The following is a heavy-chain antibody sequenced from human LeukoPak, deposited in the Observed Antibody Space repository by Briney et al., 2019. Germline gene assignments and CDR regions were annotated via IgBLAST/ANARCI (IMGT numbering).Heavy chain of an antibody. V-gene: IGHV1-18*01. J-gene: IGHJ4*02. CDR3: ARRYCRRATCRHFYY. CDR2: ISVYNGNT. D-gene: IGHD2-2*01. Sequence: ASVKVSYKASGYAFTHYAIRWVRQAPGQGLEWVGWISVYNGNTNYAQKLQGRVTMTGDTSTTTAYMEQRSLRSDDTAVYYWARRYCRRATCRHFYYWGQGALVTVSS. CDR1: GYAFTHYA.